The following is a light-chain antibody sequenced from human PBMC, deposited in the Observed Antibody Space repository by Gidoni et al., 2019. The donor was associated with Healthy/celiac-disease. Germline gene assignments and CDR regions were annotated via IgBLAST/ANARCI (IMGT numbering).Light chain of an antibody. CDR3: QQRSNWPPFT. V-gene: IGKV3-11*01. CDR2: DAS. Sequence: EIVLTQSPATLSLSPGERATLSGRASQSVSSYLAWYQQKPGQAPRLLIYDASNRATGIPARFSGSGSGTDFTLTISSLEPEDFAVYYCQQRSNWPPFTFGGGTKVEIK. J-gene: IGKJ4*01. CDR1: QSVSSY.